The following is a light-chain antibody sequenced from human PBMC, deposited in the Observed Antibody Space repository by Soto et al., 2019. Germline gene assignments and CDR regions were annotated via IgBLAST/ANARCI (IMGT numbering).Light chain of an antibody. Sequence: QSALTQPASVSGSPGQSITISCTGTSSDVGGYNYVSWYQQPPGKAPKLMIYDVSNRPSGVSNRFSGSKSGNTASLTISGLQAEDEADYYCSSYTSSILFGGGTKVTVL. CDR3: SSYTSSIL. V-gene: IGLV2-14*01. CDR2: DVS. CDR1: SSDVGGYNY. J-gene: IGLJ2*01.